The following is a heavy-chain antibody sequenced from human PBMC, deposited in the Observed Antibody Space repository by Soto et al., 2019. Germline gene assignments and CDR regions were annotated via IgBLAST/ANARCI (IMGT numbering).Heavy chain of an antibody. CDR3: ARDVSLESITIFDY. CDR1: GGTFSSYA. CDR2: IIPIFGTA. D-gene: IGHD2-21*01. Sequence: SVKVSCKASGGTFSSYAISWVRQAPGQGLEWMGGIIPIFGTANYAQKFQGRVTITADESTSTAYMELSSLRSEDTAVYYCARDVSLESITIFDYWGQGTLVTVSS. J-gene: IGHJ4*02. V-gene: IGHV1-69*13.